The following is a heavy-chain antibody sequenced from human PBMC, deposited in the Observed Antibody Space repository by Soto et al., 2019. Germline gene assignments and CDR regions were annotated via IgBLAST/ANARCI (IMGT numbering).Heavy chain of an antibody. CDR1: GGDLTNSG. CDR3: AKEDGAGFKS. CDR2: MFPLLGMV. V-gene: IGHV1-69*04. Sequence: QVHLVQSGAEMKKPGSSVKVSCKVSGGDLTNSGISWVRQAPGQGLEWMGGMFPLLGMVDYSQKCQGRVTITADESTNTAYMDRGSLRSDDTAVYDCAKEDGAGFKSWGQGTLVIVSS. J-gene: IGHJ4*02. D-gene: IGHD3-10*01.